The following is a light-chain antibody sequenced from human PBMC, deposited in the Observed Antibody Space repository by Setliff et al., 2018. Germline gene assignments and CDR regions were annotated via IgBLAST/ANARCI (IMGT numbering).Light chain of an antibody. CDR2: EVN. V-gene: IGLV2-23*02. CDR3: CSYARSGTYVV. Sequence: QSALTQPASASGSLGQSITISCTGTSSDVGGYDLVSWYQQSPGKAPKVLIYEVNKRPSGVSNRFSGSKSGNTASLTISGLQAEDEADYYCCSYARSGTYVVFGGGTKVTVL. J-gene: IGLJ2*01. CDR1: SSDVGGYDL.